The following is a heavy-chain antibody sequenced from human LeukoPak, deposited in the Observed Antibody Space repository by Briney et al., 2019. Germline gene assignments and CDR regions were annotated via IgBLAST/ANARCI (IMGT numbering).Heavy chain of an antibody. J-gene: IGHJ4*02. CDR3: ARFCGPSTCYSGFDS. D-gene: IGHD2-15*01. CDR2: NSRSGDKT. Sequence: GGSLRLSCSASGFTFSNYAMTWVRQAPGQGLEWVSTNSRSGDKTYYAASVKGRFTISRDNSKNTLYLQMNSLRAADTAIYYCARFCGPSTCYSGFDSWGQGTLVTVSS. CDR1: GFTFSNYA. V-gene: IGHV3-23*01.